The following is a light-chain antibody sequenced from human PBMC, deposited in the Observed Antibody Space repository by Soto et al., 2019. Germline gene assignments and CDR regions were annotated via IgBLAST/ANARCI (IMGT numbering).Light chain of an antibody. CDR1: QSVSSSY. Sequence: EIVLTQSPGTLSLSPGERATLSCRASQSVSSSYLAWYQQKPGQAPRLLIYVASRRATGIPDRFSGSGSGTDFTLTISRLEPEYFAVYYCHQYDSSPLTFGGGTKVEIK. CDR2: VAS. J-gene: IGKJ4*01. CDR3: HQYDSSPLT. V-gene: IGKV3-20*01.